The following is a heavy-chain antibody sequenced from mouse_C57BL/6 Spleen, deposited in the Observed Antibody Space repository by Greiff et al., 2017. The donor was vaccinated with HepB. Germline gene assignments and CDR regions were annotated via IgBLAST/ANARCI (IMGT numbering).Heavy chain of an antibody. V-gene: IGHV1-26*01. Sequence: EVKLQQSGPELVKPGASVKISCKASGYTFTDYYMNWVKQSHGKSLEWIGDINPNNGGTSYNQKFKGKATLTVDKSSSTAYMELRSLTSEDSAVYYCARGGDYSNWGNAMDYWGQGTSVTVSS. CDR2: INPNNGGT. J-gene: IGHJ4*01. CDR1: GYTFTDYY. D-gene: IGHD2-5*01. CDR3: ARGGDYSNWGNAMDY.